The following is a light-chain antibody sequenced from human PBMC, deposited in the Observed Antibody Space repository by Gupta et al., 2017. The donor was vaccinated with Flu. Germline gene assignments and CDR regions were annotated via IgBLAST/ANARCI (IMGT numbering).Light chain of an antibody. CDR2: AAS. CDR1: QNINNY. CDR3: QQSYNNPLT. V-gene: IGKV1-39*01. Sequence: DIRMTQSPSSLSASVGDRVTITCRASQNINNYLNWYQQQSGKAPKLLIYAASSLQSGVPSRFSGGGSGTDFTLTISSLQPEDFATYYCQQSYNNPLTFGPGTMVDLK. J-gene: IGKJ3*01.